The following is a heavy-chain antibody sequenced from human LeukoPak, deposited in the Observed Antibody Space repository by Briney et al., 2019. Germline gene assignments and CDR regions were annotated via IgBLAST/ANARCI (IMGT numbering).Heavy chain of an antibody. J-gene: IGHJ4*02. CDR1: GFTFSSYA. D-gene: IGHD2-15*01. Sequence: GGSLRLSCAASGFTFSSYAMSWVRQAPGKGLEWVSAIGTAGDTYYPGSVKGRFTISRENAKNSLYLQMNSLRVGDTAVYYCVRGPYCSGGSCNGHFDYWGQGTLVTASS. CDR2: IGTAGDT. V-gene: IGHV3-13*01. CDR3: VRGPYCSGGSCNGHFDY.